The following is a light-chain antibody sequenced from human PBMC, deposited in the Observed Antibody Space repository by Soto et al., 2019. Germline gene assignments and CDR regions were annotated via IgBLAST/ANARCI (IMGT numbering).Light chain of an antibody. J-gene: IGKJ3*01. CDR3: QQGHSMPFT. Sequence: DIQMTQSPSSLSASVGDRVTITCRASQSITTSLNWYQHKPGKAPTLVVYAASSLQSGVPSRFSGSGSGTDFTLTISSLQPEDFATYFCQQGHSMPFTFGPGNKVDIK. CDR2: AAS. V-gene: IGKV1-39*01. CDR1: QSITTS.